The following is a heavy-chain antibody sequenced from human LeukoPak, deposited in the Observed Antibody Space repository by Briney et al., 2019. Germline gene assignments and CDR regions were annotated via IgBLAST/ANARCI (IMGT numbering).Heavy chain of an antibody. CDR3: ARTGLFDYVWGSYQPFDY. Sequence: SETLSLTCTVSGGSISSSSYYWGWIRQPPGKGLEWIGSIYYSGSTYYNPSLKSRDTISVDTSKNQFSLKLSSVTAADTAVYYCARTGLFDYVWGSYQPFDYWGQGTLVTVSS. CDR2: IYYSGST. V-gene: IGHV4-39*01. D-gene: IGHD3-16*02. J-gene: IGHJ4*02. CDR1: GGSISSSSYY.